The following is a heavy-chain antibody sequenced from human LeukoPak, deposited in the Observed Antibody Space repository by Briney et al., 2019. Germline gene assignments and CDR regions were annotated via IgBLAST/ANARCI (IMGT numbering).Heavy chain of an antibody. V-gene: IGHV5-51*01. CDR2: IYPGDSDT. CDR3: ARTRYSYGNLYYMDV. D-gene: IGHD5-18*01. J-gene: IGHJ6*03. Sequence: GESLKISCRASGYSFTNEWIGWVRQKPGKGLEWMGIIYPGDSDTRYSPSFQGQVTISADKSISTAYLQWSSLKASDTAMYYCARTRYSYGNLYYMDVWGIGTTVTVSS. CDR1: GYSFTNEW.